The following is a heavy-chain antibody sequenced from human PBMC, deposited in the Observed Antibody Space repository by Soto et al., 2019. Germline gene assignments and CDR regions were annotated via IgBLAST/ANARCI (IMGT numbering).Heavy chain of an antibody. J-gene: IGHJ5*02. CDR2: IYYSGST. V-gene: IGHV4-61*01. CDR1: GGSVSSGSYY. CDR3: ARDLGSPERWFDP. Sequence: SETLSLTCTVSGGSVSSGSYYWSWIRQPPGKGLEWIGYIYYSGSTNYNPSLKSRVTISVDTSRNQFSLKLSSVTAADTAVYYCARDLGSPERWFDPWGQGTLVTVS.